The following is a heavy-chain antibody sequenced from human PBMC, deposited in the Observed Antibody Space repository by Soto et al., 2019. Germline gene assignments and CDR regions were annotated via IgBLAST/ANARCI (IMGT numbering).Heavy chain of an antibody. CDR2: TRSKANSYAT. CDR3: TRISGYLYNYYGMDV. V-gene: IGHV3-73*01. J-gene: IGHJ6*02. D-gene: IGHD5-12*01. Sequence: GGSLRLSCAASGLTFSGSAIHWVRQASGKGLEWVGRTRSKANSYATAYAASVKGRFTISRDDSKNTAYLQMNSLKTEDTAVYYCTRISGYLYNYYGMDVWGQGTTVTVSS. CDR1: GLTFSGSA.